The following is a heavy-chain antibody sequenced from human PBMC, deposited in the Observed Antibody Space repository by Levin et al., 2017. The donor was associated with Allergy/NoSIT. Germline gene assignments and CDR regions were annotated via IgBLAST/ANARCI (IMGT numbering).Heavy chain of an antibody. D-gene: IGHD1-26*01. CDR1: GFTFSSYW. Sequence: GESLKISCAASGFTFSSYWMSWVRQAPGKGLEWVANIKQDGSEKYYVDSVKGRFTISRDNAKNSLYLQMNSLRAEDTAVYYCARTVGSYYSHWFDPWGQGTLVTVSS. V-gene: IGHV3-7*01. CDR3: ARTVGSYYSHWFDP. CDR2: IKQDGSEK. J-gene: IGHJ5*02.